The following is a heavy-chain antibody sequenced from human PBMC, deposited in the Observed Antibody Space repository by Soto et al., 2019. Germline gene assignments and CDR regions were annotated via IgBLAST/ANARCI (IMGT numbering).Heavy chain of an antibody. CDR2: IYPGDSDA. J-gene: IGHJ4*02. CDR3: ARQDELAMFDY. D-gene: IGHD1-1*01. V-gene: IGHV5-51*01. Sequence: GESLKISCKGSGYNITDNWIAWVRQMPGKGLEWMGIIYPGDSDATYGPPFQGQVTISADKSISTAYLQWSSLKASDTAIYYCARQDELAMFDYWGQGTLVTVSS. CDR1: GYNITDNW.